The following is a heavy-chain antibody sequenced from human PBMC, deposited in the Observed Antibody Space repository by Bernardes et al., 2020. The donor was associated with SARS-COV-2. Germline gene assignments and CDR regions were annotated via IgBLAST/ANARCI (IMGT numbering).Heavy chain of an antibody. D-gene: IGHD2-21*02. CDR2: FYGSGTT. Sequence: SETLSLTCTVSGGSISSSTYYWGWLRQSPGKGLEWIGSFYGSGTTYYNPSLQSRVTKSVDTSKNQFSLRLSSVTAADTAVYYCVGSSCGVDCYIGGLRSWDYGMDVWGQGTTVTVSS. J-gene: IGHJ6*02. V-gene: IGHV4-39*01. CDR1: GGSISSSTYY. CDR3: VGSSCGVDCYIGGLRSWDYGMDV.